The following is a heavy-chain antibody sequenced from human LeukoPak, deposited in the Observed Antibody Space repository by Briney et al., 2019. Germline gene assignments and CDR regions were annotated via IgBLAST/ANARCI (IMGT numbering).Heavy chain of an antibody. V-gene: IGHV3-30-3*01. Sequence: GGSLRLSCAVSGFTFSSYAMHWVRQAPGKGLEWVAVISYNGSNKYYADSVKGRFTISRDNSKNTLYLQMNSLRAEDTAVYYCARDNIVTMSLAVMYSVGNWGQGTLVTASS. CDR3: ARDNIVTMSLAVMYSVGN. CDR1: GFTFSSYA. CDR2: ISYNGSNK. J-gene: IGHJ4*02. D-gene: IGHD3-9*01.